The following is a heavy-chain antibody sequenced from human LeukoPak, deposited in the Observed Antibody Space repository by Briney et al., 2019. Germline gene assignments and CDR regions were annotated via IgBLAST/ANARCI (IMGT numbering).Heavy chain of an antibody. CDR1: GFAFSSYE. J-gene: IGHJ4*02. D-gene: IGHD5-12*01. CDR2: ISTSGSII. Sequence: AGSMRLSCAASGFAFSSYEMNWVRQAPGKVLEWVSYISTSGSIIHDADSLKGRSTFTSENAKNAEYLQMNSLRAEDTAVYYWAIRQSYGGYDYWGQGTLVTVSS. V-gene: IGHV3-48*03. CDR3: AIRQSYGGYDY.